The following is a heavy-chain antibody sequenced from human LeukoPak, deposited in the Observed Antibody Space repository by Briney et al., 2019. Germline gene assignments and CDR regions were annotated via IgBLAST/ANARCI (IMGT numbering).Heavy chain of an antibody. J-gene: IGHJ5*02. V-gene: IGHV3-21*01. D-gene: IGHD3-10*01. CDR2: ISSSSSYI. CDR3: ARGPQFSGPGWFDP. CDR1: GFTFSSYS. Sequence: GGSLRLSCAASGFTFSSYSMNWVRQAPGKGLEWVSSISSSSSYIYYANSVKGRFTISRDNAKNSLYLQMNSLRAEDTAVYYCARGPQFSGPGWFDPWGQGTLVTVSS.